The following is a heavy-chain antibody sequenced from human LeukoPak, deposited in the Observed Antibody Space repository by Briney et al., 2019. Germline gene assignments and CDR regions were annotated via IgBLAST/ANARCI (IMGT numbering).Heavy chain of an antibody. J-gene: IGHJ4*02. CDR3: ASAHYEATGLGYYFKF. CDR2: VYHTGTT. CDR1: GYSISSGYY. D-gene: IGHD2-8*02. V-gene: IGHV4-38-2*02. Sequence: PSETLSLTCNVSGYSISSGYYWGWIRQSPGKGLEWIGTVYHTGTTYYSPSPKSRLAISLDTSTNRFSLKLTSVTATDTAVYYCASAHYEATGLGYYFKFWGQGTLVSVSS.